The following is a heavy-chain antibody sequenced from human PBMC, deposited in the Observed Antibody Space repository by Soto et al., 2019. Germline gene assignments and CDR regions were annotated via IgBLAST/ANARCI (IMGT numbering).Heavy chain of an antibody. CDR2: INWNGGSI. J-gene: IGHJ5*02. CDR1: GITFKEYG. CDR3: ARDYTVVTASSWFDP. Sequence: PGGSLRLSCAVSGITFKEYGMSWVRQAPGKGLQWVAGINWNGGSIGYAVSVKGRFTISRDNTKNTLYLQMNSLRAEDTAVYYCARDYTVVTASSWFDPWGQGALVTVSS. V-gene: IGHV3-20*04. D-gene: IGHD2-21*02.